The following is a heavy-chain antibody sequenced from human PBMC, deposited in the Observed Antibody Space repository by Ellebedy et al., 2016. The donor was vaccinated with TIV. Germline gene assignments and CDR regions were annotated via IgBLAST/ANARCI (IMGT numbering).Heavy chain of an antibody. Sequence: GGSLRLSXAASGFTFDDYYMSWLRQSPGKGLEWVSYISTSSLHTSYGDSVKGRFTISRDNAKKLLTLQMNRLRAEDTAVYFCARVQTARAGEGFFDYWGQGTLVTVSS. D-gene: IGHD3-10*01. CDR3: ARVQTARAGEGFFDY. J-gene: IGHJ4*02. CDR1: GFTFDDYY. CDR2: ISTSSLHT. V-gene: IGHV3-11*06.